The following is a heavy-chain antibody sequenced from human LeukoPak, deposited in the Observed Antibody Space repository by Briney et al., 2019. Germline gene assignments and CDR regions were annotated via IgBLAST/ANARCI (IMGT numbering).Heavy chain of an antibody. CDR1: GFTFSSYG. Sequence: GGSLRLSCAASGFTFSSYGMHWVRQAPGKGLEWVAFIRYDGSNKYYADSVKGRFTISRDNSKNTLYLQMNSLRAEDTAVYYCARAGFTFSDYFGSFFDYWGQGTLVTVSS. D-gene: IGHD3-10*01. J-gene: IGHJ4*02. V-gene: IGHV3-30*02. CDR2: IRYDGSNK. CDR3: ARAGFTFSDYFGSFFDY.